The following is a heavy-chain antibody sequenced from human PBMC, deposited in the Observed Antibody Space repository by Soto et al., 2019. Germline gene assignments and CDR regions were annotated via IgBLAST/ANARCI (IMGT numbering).Heavy chain of an antibody. CDR3: ASEPETSSGFDI. CDR1: GYTFTSYD. V-gene: IGHV1-8*01. J-gene: IGHJ3*02. CDR2: MNPNSGNT. D-gene: IGHD3-3*01. Sequence: QVQLVQSGAEVKKPGASVKVSCKASGYTFTSYDINWVRQATGQGLEWMGWMNPNSGNTGYAQKFQGRVXMXRXXSISTAYMELSSLRSEDTAVYYCASEPETSSGFDIWGQGTIVTVSS.